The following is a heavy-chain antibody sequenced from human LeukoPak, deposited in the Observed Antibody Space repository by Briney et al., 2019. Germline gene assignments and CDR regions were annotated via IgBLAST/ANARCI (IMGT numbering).Heavy chain of an antibody. V-gene: IGHV6-1*01. J-gene: IGHJ4*02. CDR3: AREAPKGSLIDY. CDR2: TYYRSKWYN. Sequence: RQSXXXXLEXXGRTYYRSKWYNDYAVSVKSRITINPDTSKNQFSLQLNSVTPEDTAVYYCAREAPKGSLIDYWGQGTLVTVSS.